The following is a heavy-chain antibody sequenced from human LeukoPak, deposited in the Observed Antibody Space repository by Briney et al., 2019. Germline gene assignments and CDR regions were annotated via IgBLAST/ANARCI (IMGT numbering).Heavy chain of an antibody. V-gene: IGHV1-69*04. CDR3: ARINIDCSSTSCYVFDP. D-gene: IGHD2-2*01. CDR1: GGTFSSYA. CDR2: SIPILGIA. J-gene: IGHJ5*02. Sequence: ASVKVSCKASGGTFSSYAISWVRQAPGQGLEWMGRSIPILGIANYAQKFQGRVTITADKSTSTAYMELSSLRSEDTAVYYCARINIDCSSTSCYVFDPWGQGTLVTVSS.